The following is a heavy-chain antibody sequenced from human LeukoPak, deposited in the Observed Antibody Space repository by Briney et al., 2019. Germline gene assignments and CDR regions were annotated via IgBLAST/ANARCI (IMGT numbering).Heavy chain of an antibody. CDR1: GGSISNQY. V-gene: IGHV4-59*11. D-gene: IGHD3-22*01. CDR3: ARGHYYDSSGDY. J-gene: IGHJ4*02. CDR2: IYSTGNT. Sequence: KPSETLSITCTVSGGSISNQYWCWIRQPPGKGLEWIGYIYSTGNTNYNPSLKSRVTISVDTSKNQFFLNLSSVTAADTALYYCARGHYYDSSGDYWGQGTLVTVSS.